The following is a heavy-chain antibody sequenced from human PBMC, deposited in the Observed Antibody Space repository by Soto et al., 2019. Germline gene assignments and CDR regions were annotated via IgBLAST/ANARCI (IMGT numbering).Heavy chain of an antibody. J-gene: IGHJ4*02. CDR2: IYYSGST. V-gene: IGHV4-59*08. CDR1: GGSISSYY. Sequence: ETLSLTCTVSGGSISSYYWSWIRQPPGKGLEWIGYIYYSGSTNYNPSLKSRVTISVDTSKNQFSLKLSSVTAADTAVYYCARLYSSSWYILYYFDYWGQGTLVTVSS. CDR3: ARLYSSSWYILYYFDY. D-gene: IGHD6-13*01.